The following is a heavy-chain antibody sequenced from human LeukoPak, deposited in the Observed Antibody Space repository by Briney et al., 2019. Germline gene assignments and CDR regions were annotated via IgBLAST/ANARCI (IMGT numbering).Heavy chain of an antibody. J-gene: IGHJ5*02. CDR3: AREGLRFLEWLNWFDP. Sequence: SQTLSLTCTVSGGSISSGSYYWSWIRPPAGKGLEGIWRIYTSGSTNYNPSLKSRVTISVDTSKNQFSLKLSSVTAADTAVYYCAREGLRFLEWLNWFDPWGQGTLVTVSS. D-gene: IGHD3-3*01. V-gene: IGHV4-61*02. CDR2: IYTSGST. CDR1: GGSISSGSYY.